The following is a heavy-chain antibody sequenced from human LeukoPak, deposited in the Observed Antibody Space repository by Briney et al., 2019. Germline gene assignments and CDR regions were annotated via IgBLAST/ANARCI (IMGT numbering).Heavy chain of an antibody. CDR2: IYPDDSDT. D-gene: IGHD2-2*01. V-gene: IGHV5-51*01. CDR3: ATELVVPAARDTAWNAFDI. CDR1: GYRFTSYW. J-gene: IGHJ3*02. Sequence: GESLKISCQGSGYRFTSYWIAWVRQMPGKGLEWMGIIYPDDSDTRYSPSFQGQVTISADKSMTTTYLQWSSLKASDTAMYYCATELVVPAARDTAWNAFDIWGQGTMVTVSS.